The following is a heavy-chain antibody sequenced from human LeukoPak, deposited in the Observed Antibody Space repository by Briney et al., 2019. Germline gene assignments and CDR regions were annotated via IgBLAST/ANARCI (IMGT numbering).Heavy chain of an antibody. D-gene: IGHD3-22*01. CDR2: IYYSGST. J-gene: IGHJ4*02. CDR1: GGSISSYY. Sequence: SETLSLTCTVSGGSISSYYWSWIRQPPGKGLEWIGYIYYSGSTNYNPSLKSRVTISVDTSKNQFSLKLSSVTAADTAVYYCARGPYYYESSGYYPYYFDYWGQGTLVTVSS. CDR3: ARGPYYYESSGYYPYYFDY. V-gene: IGHV4-59*01.